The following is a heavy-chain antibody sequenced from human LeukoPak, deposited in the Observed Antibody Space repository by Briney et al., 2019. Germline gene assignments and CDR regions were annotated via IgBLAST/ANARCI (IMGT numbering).Heavy chain of an antibody. CDR2: IYTSGST. V-gene: IGHV4-61*02. J-gene: IGHJ6*03. Sequence: SETLSLTCTVSGGSISSGSYYWSWIRQPAGKGLEWIGRIYTSGSTNYNPSLKSRVTISVDTSKNQFSLKLSSVTAADTAVYYCAREWELLLYGNYYYYMDVWGKGTTVTVSS. CDR3: AREWELLLYGNYYYYMDV. CDR1: GGSISSGSYY. D-gene: IGHD1-26*01.